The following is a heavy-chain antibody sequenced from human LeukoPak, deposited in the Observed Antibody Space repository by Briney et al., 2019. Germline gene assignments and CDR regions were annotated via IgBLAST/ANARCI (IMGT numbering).Heavy chain of an antibody. CDR2: ISYDGSNK. J-gene: IGHJ4*02. CDR3: ARMRGYCSSTSCRDY. CDR1: GFTFSSYA. V-gene: IGHV3-30-3*01. D-gene: IGHD2-2*01. Sequence: GRSMRLSCAASGFTFSSYAMHWVRQAPGKGLEWVAVISYDGSNKYYADSVKGRFTISRDNSKNTLYLQMNSLRAEDTAVYYCARMRGYCSSTSCRDYWGQGTLVTVSS.